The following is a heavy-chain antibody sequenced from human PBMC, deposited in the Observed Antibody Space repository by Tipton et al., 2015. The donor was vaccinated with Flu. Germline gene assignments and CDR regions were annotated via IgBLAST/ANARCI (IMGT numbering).Heavy chain of an antibody. V-gene: IGHV3-53*01. CDR2: IYSGGST. D-gene: IGHD4-23*01. J-gene: IGHJ4*02. CDR1: GFTVSSNY. CDR3: ARESYGGNSGPFDY. Sequence: VQLVQSGGGLIQPGGSLRLSCAASGFTVSSNYMSWVRQAPGKGLEWVSVIYSGGSTYYADSVKGRFTISRDNSKNTLYLQINSLRAEDTAVYHCARESYGGNSGPFDYWGQGTLVTVSS.